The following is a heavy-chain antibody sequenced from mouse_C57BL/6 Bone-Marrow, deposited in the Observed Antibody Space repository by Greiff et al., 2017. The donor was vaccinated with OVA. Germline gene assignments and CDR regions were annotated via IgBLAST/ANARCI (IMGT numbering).Heavy chain of an antibody. V-gene: IGHV1-80*01. J-gene: IGHJ1*03. CDR3: ARKEALTGTRWYFDV. CDR1: GYAFSSYW. CDR2: IYPGDGDT. Sequence: LVESGAELVKPGASVKISCKASGYAFSSYWMNWVKQRPGKGLEWIGQIYPGDGDTNYNGKFKGKATLTADKSSSTAYMQLSSLTSEDSAVFFCARKEALTGTRWYFDVWGTGTTVTVSS. D-gene: IGHD4-1*01.